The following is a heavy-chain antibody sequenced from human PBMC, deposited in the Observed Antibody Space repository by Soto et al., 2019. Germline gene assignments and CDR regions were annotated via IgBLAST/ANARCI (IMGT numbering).Heavy chain of an antibody. D-gene: IGHD3-10*01. Sequence: SETLSLTCAVYGGSFSGYYWSWIRQPPGKGLEWIGEINHSGSTNYNPSLKSRVTISVDTSKNQFSLKLSSVTAADTAVYYCARGRVSYYYGSGSYYNYFDYWGQGTLVTVSS. V-gene: IGHV4-34*01. J-gene: IGHJ4*02. CDR1: GGSFSGYY. CDR2: INHSGST. CDR3: ARGRVSYYYGSGSYYNYFDY.